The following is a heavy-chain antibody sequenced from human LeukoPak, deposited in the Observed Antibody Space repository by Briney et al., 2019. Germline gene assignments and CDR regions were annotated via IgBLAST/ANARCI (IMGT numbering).Heavy chain of an antibody. Sequence: GGSLRLSCAASGFTFTTYWMGWVRQAPGKGLEWVANIKQDGSEQYYVDSVKGRFTISRDNDKNSVSIQMNRLRAEDTAVYYCARPLMYYYGSETYFWFDPWGQGTLVTVSS. D-gene: IGHD3-10*01. CDR1: GFTFTTYW. CDR2: IKQDGSEQ. J-gene: IGHJ5*02. V-gene: IGHV3-7*01. CDR3: ARPLMYYYGSETYFWFDP.